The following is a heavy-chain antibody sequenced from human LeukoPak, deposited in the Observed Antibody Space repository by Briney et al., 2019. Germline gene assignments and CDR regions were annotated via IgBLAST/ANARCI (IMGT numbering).Heavy chain of an antibody. CDR3: ARSQSGVFDV. CDR2: LNGDGTNI. J-gene: IGHJ3*01. V-gene: IGHV3-74*01. Sequence: GGSLRLSCVASGFTFSNYWLQWVRQVPGKGLVWVSRLNGDGTNIIYADSVKGRFTISRDNAENTLYLQMNSLRAEDTALYYCARSQSGVFDVWGQGTMVTVSS. D-gene: IGHD2-8*01. CDR1: GFTFSNYW.